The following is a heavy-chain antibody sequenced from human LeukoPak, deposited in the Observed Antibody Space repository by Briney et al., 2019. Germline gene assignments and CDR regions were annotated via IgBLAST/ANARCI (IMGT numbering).Heavy chain of an antibody. D-gene: IGHD4-23*01. J-gene: IGHJ3*02. CDR1: GGSISSYY. CDR3: AGLMGHYGGKPGAFDI. V-gene: IGHV4-59*08. CDR2: IYYSGST. Sequence: NASETLSLTCTVSGGSISSYYWSWIRQPPGKGLEWIGYIYYSGSTNYNPSLKSRVTISVDTSKNQFSLKLSSVTAADTAVYYCAGLMGHYGGKPGAFDIWGQGTMVTVSS.